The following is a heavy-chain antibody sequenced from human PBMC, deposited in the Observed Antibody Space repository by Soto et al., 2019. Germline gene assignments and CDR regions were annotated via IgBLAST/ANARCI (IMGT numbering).Heavy chain of an antibody. CDR2: IDYSGSA. Sequence: QVQLQESGPGLVKPSETLSLTCTVSGGSISSYYWSWIRQSPGEGLEWIGYIDYSGSATYNPSLKSRVTISLDTSKTQFSLKLSSVTASDAAVYYCARLTGAKYAFDIRGQGTKVTVSS. J-gene: IGHJ3*02. CDR3: ARLTGAKYAFDI. V-gene: IGHV4-59*08. CDR1: GGSISSYY. D-gene: IGHD7-27*01.